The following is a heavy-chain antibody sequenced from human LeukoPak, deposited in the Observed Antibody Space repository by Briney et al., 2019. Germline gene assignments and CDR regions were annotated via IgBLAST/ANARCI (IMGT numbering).Heavy chain of an antibody. Sequence: GESLKISCKGSGYSFTSYWIGWVRQMPGKGLEWIGIIYPGDSDTRYSPSFQGHITISADKSISVAYLQWSSLKASDTAIYYCARHGADYGASPYWGQGALVTVSS. J-gene: IGHJ4*02. CDR2: IYPGDSDT. CDR1: GYSFTSYW. CDR3: ARHGADYGASPY. D-gene: IGHD3-16*01. V-gene: IGHV5-51*01.